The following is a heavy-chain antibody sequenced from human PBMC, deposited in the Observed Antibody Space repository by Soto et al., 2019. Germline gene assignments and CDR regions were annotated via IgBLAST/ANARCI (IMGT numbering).Heavy chain of an antibody. V-gene: IGHV3-23*01. CDR3: ANSESRRGAARGVINFDY. Sequence: EGALRRTCADSGFPLSSYDMSWDRQAPGKRREWVSAISGSGGSTYYADSVKGRFTISRDNSKNTLYMQMNTLRAEDTAVYYCANSESRRGAARGVINFDYWRQGSLVLVSP. CDR1: GFPLSSYD. D-gene: IGHD6-6*01. CDR2: ISGSGGST. J-gene: IGHJ4*02.